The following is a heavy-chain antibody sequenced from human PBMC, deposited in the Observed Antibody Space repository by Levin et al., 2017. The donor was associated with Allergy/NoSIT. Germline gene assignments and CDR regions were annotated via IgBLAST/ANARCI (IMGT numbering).Heavy chain of an antibody. V-gene: IGHV4-61*02. Sequence: SETLSLTCKVSGGSISSGSYYWSWIRQPAAKGLEWIGRIYSSGSANYNPSVKSRVTISVDTSKNQFYLKLSSVTAAGTAVNYCARAGVGSDPWGQGTLVTVSS. J-gene: IGHJ5*02. CDR2: IYSSGSA. CDR1: GGSISSGSYY. CDR3: ARAGVGSDP. D-gene: IGHD3-10*01.